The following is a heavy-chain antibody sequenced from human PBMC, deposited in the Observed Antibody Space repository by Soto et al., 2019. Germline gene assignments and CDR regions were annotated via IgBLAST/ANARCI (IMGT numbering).Heavy chain of an antibody. CDR3: ARSIVVVTALDY. CDR1: GYTFTSYG. D-gene: IGHD2-21*02. CDR2: IDAYNGNT. Sequence: ASVKVSCKASGYTFTSYGMRWVRQAPGRGLEWMGWIDAYNGNTKYAQKLQGRVTMTIDTFTSTAYMELRSLRSDDTAVYYCARSIVVVTALDYWGQGTLVTVSS. J-gene: IGHJ4*02. V-gene: IGHV1-18*01.